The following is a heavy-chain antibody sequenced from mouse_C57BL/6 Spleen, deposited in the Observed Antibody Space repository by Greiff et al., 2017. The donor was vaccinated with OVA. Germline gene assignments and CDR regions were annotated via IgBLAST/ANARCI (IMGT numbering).Heavy chain of an antibody. CDR3: TRIYDGYYVGYFDV. V-gene: IGHV6-3*01. Sequence: EVQGVESGGGLVQPGGSMKLSCVASGFTFSNYWMNWVRQSPEKGLEWVAQIRLKSDNYATHYAESVKGRFTISRDDSKSSVYLQMNNLRAEDTGIYYCTRIYDGYYVGYFDVWGTGTTVTVSS. D-gene: IGHD2-3*01. CDR1: GFTFSNYW. J-gene: IGHJ1*03. CDR2: IRLKSDNYAT.